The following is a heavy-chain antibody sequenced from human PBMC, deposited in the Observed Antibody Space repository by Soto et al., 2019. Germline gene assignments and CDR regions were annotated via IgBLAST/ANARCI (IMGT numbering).Heavy chain of an antibody. CDR2: INPNTGVT. D-gene: IGHD3-3*01. CDR3: AKIYTWNEWQGGSDY. CDR1: GYSFAAYY. V-gene: IGHV1-2*02. J-gene: IGHJ4*02. Sequence: QVHLEQSGAEVKKAGASVKISCKASGYSFAAYYINWVRQVSGQGLEWMGWINPNTGVTDYPQKFQGRCDLTRDTSIKTAYLELTSLTSDDTAVYYCAKIYTWNEWQGGSDYWGQGTLLTVSS.